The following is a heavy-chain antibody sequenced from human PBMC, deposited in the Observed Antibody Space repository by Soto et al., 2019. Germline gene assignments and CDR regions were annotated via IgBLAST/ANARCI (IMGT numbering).Heavy chain of an antibody. CDR3: ARELGYCSGGSCYMDGAFDF. V-gene: IGHV3-23*01. Sequence: EVQLWESGGGLVQPGGSLRLSCAASGSTFSSYAMSWVRQAPGKGLEWVSVISGSGDSTYYADSVKGRFTISRDNFKNTLYVQMNSLRAEDTAVYYCARELGYCSGGSCYMDGAFDFWGQGTMVTVSS. D-gene: IGHD2-15*01. CDR2: ISGSGDST. J-gene: IGHJ3*01. CDR1: GSTFSSYA.